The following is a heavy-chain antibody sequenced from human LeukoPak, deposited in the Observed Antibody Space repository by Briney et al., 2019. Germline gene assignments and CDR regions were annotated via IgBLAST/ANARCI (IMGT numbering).Heavy chain of an antibody. J-gene: IGHJ4*02. CDR1: GGSISSYY. CDR2: IYYSGST. V-gene: IGHV4-59*08. CDR3: ARLPDYYDSSGYYYPDY. D-gene: IGHD3-22*01. Sequence: SETLSLTCTVSGGSISSYYWSWIRQPPGKGLEWIGYIYYSGSTNYNPSLKSRVTISVDTSKNRFSLKLSSVTAADTAVYYCARLPDYYDSSGYYYPDYWGQGTLVTVSS.